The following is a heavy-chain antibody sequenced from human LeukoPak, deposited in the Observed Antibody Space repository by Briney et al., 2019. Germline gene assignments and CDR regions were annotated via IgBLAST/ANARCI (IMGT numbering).Heavy chain of an antibody. CDR1: GYTFTGYH. V-gene: IGHV1-2*02. CDR3: ARDDGGDSSGHNTIDY. CDR2: INPNSGGT. D-gene: IGHD3-22*01. Sequence: ASVKVSCKACGYTFTGYHMHWVRQAPGQGLEWMGRINPNSGGTNHAQKFQGRVTMTRDMSISTAYMELSRLRSDDTAVYYCARDDGGDSSGHNTIDYWGQGTLVTVSS. J-gene: IGHJ4*02.